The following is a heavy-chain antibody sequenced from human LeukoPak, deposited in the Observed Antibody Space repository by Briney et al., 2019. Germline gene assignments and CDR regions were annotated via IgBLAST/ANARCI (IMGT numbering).Heavy chain of an antibody. J-gene: IGHJ4*02. CDR2: ISGSGGNT. Sequence: GGSLRLSCAASGFAFSSYAMSWVRQAPGKGLEWVSTISGSGGNTYYADSVKGRFTISRDNSKNTLFLQMNSLRAEDTAVYYCAKARSGFTYGFDYWGQGTLVTVSS. V-gene: IGHV3-23*01. D-gene: IGHD5-18*01. CDR3: AKARSGFTYGFDY. CDR1: GFAFSSYA.